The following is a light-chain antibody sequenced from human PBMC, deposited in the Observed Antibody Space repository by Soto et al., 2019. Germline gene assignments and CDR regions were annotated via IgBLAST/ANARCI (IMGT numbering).Light chain of an antibody. J-gene: IGKJ3*01. CDR1: QSISSTY. CDR2: GAS. V-gene: IGKV3-20*01. CDR3: QQYGSSSFA. Sequence: EIMLTQSPGTLSLSPGERATLSCRARQSISSTYLAWYQKKPGQAPRLLLYGASSRATGIPDRFSGSGSGRDFTLTISRLEPEDSAVYYCQQYGSSSFAFGPGTKVQI.